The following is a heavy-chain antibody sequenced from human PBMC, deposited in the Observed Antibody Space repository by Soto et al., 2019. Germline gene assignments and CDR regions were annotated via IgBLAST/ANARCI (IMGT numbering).Heavy chain of an antibody. V-gene: IGHV3-23*01. CDR2: ISGSGGST. J-gene: IGHJ4*02. CDR1: GFTFSSYA. Sequence: EVQLLESGGGLVQPGGSLRTSCAASGFTFSSYAMSWVRQVPGKGLEWVSAISGSGGSTYYADSVKGRFTICRDDSKITLLLQMNSLSSEDTAVHYCAPPPRRWLVLSWGQGTLVTGSS. CDR3: APPPRRWLVLS. D-gene: IGHD6-19*01.